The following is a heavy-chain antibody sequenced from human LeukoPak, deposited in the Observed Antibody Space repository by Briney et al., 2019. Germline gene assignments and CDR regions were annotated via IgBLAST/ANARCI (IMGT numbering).Heavy chain of an antibody. CDR1: GFTFSSHW. J-gene: IGHJ4*02. CDR3: ARALRDDGSAYRALDC. V-gene: IGHV3-7*05. D-gene: IGHD3-22*01. CDR2: IKQDGSEQ. Sequence: GGALTLSCAASGFTFSSHWMNWVRQAPGKGLEWVANIKQDGSEQNCVHSVKGRFTISRDNGKNSLYLQMNSLRAEDTAMYFCARALRDDGSAYRALDCWGQGTLVTVSS.